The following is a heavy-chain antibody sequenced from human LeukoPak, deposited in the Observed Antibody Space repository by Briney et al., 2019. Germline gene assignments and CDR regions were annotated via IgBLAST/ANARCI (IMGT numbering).Heavy chain of an antibody. Sequence: ASVKVSCKASGYTFTSYAMHCVRQAPRQSLEWMGWINAGNGNTKYSQKFQYRVTITRDTSASTAYMELSSLRSEDTAVYYCARDRGVDTAMVYIDYWGQGTLVTVSS. CDR1: GYTFTSYA. V-gene: IGHV1-3*01. D-gene: IGHD5-18*01. CDR3: ARDRGVDTAMVYIDY. J-gene: IGHJ4*02. CDR2: INAGNGNT.